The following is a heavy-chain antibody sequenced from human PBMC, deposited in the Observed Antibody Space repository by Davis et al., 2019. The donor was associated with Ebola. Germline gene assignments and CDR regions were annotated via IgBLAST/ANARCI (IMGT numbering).Heavy chain of an antibody. Sequence: AASVKVSCKAEGGTFSSHGVSWVRQAPGQGLEWMGIINPSGGSTSYAQKFQGRVTMTRDTSTSTVYMELSSLRSEDTAVYYCAREIVVVVAATGYYYYGMDVWGKGTTVTVSS. CDR1: GGTFSSHG. D-gene: IGHD2-15*01. J-gene: IGHJ6*04. CDR2: INPSGGST. V-gene: IGHV1-46*01. CDR3: AREIVVVVAATGYYYYGMDV.